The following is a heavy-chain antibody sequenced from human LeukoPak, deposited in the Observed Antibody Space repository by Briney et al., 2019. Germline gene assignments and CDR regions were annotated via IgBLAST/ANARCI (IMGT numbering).Heavy chain of an antibody. J-gene: IGHJ5*02. Sequence: GGSLRLSCAASGFTFSSYAMSWVRQAPGKGLEWVSAISGSDGSTYYADSVKGRFTISRDNSKNTLYLQMNSLRAEDTAVYYCAKDPLGYCSSTSCYSAPTNWFDPWGQGTLVTVSS. D-gene: IGHD2-2*02. CDR1: GFTFSSYA. CDR2: ISGSDGST. CDR3: AKDPLGYCSSTSCYSAPTNWFDP. V-gene: IGHV3-23*01.